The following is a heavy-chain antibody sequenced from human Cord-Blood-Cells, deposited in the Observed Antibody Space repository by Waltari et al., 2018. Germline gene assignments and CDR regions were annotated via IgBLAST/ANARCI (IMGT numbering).Heavy chain of an antibody. CDR2: IYHSGNT. CDR3: ARDRGGGLGEYYFDY. V-gene: IGHV4-4*02. D-gene: IGHD3-16*01. Sequence: QVQLQESGPGLVTPSGTLSLTCAVSGGSISSSNWWSWVCQPPGKGLEWIGEIYHSGNTNYNPSRKSRVTISVDKSKNQFSLKLSSVTAADTAVYYCARDRGGGLGEYYFDYWGQGTLVTVSS. CDR1: GGSISSSNW. J-gene: IGHJ4*02.